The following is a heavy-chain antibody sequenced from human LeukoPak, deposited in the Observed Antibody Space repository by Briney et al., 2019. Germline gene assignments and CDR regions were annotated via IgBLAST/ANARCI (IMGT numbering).Heavy chain of an antibody. CDR3: ARGGRGDQNWFDP. CDR1: GYTFTSHY. Sequence: ASVKVSCKASGYTFTSHYMHWVRQAPGQGLEWMGTINPSGGRTSYAQKFQGRVTMTRDTSTSTVYMELSSLRSEDTAVYYCARGGRGDQNWFDPWGQGTLVTVSS. D-gene: IGHD1-26*01. CDR2: INPSGGRT. V-gene: IGHV1-46*01. J-gene: IGHJ5*02.